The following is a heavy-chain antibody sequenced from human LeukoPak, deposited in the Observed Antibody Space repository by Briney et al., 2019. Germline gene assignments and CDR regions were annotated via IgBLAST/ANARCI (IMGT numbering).Heavy chain of an antibody. CDR1: GGSISSSSYY. J-gene: IGHJ6*02. CDR3: ARDGPYHTYYDILTGYYYGMDV. Sequence: PSETLSLTCTVSGGSISSSSYYWGWIRQPPGKGLEWIGSIYYSGSTYYNPSLKSRVTISVDTSKNQFSLKLSSVTAADTAVYYCARDGPYHTYYDILTGYYYGMDVWGQGTTVTVSS. CDR2: IYYSGST. D-gene: IGHD3-9*01. V-gene: IGHV4-39*07.